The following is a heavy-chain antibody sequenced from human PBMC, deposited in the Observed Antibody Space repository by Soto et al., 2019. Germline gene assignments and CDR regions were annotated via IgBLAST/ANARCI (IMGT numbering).Heavy chain of an antibody. D-gene: IGHD3-3*01. CDR3: ARGYYDFCSGYYEYCSYDYGIDV. CDR1: GYSFTSYW. V-gene: IGHV5-51*01. CDR2: IYPGDSDT. Sequence: PGESLKISCKGSGYSFTSYWIGWVRQMPGKGLEWMGIIYPGDSDTRYSPSFQAQVTISADKSISSAYQHWSSQKASDTAIDNCARGYYDFCSGYYEYCSYDYGIDVWGQGTTVTVSS. J-gene: IGHJ6*02.